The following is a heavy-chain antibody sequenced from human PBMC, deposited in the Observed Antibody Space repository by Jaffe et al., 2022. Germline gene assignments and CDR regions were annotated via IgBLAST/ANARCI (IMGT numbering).Heavy chain of an antibody. V-gene: IGHV4-38-2*01. CDR2: IYHSGST. D-gene: IGHD1-26*01. CDR3: ARGTLRAVGSYFVALVDAFDI. CDR1: GYSISSGYY. J-gene: IGHJ3*02. Sequence: QVQLQESGPGLVKPSETLSLTCAVSGYSISSGYYWGWIRQPPGKGLEWIGSIYHSGSTYYNPSLKSRVTISVDTSKNQFSLKLSSVTAADTAVYYCARGTLRAVGSYFVALVDAFDIWGQGTMVTVSS.